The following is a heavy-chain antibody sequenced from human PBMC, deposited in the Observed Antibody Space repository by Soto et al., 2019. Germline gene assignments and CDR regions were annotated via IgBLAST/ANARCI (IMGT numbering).Heavy chain of an antibody. D-gene: IGHD2-15*01. Sequence: QVQLVQSGAEVKKPGASVKVSCKASGYSFTTYGIAWVRQAPGQGREWMGWMSTYNGDTDYAQNLQGRVIMTTDTSTSTAYMELRSLRSDDTAVYYCAREGSRPYYYYGMDVWGQGTTVSVSS. V-gene: IGHV1-18*01. CDR2: MSTYNGDT. CDR1: GYSFTTYG. J-gene: IGHJ6*02. CDR3: AREGSRPYYYYGMDV.